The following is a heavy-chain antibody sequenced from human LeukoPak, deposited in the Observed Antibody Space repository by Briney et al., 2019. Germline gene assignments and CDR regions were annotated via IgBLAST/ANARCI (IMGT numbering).Heavy chain of an antibody. CDR3: ASSKTVTDY. D-gene: IGHD4-17*01. Sequence: SETLSLTCAVYGGSFSGYYWSWIRQPPGKGLEWIGEINHSGSTNYNPSLKSRVAISVDTSKNQFSLKLSSVTAADTAVYYCASSKTVTDYWGQGTPVTVSS. CDR2: INHSGST. J-gene: IGHJ4*02. V-gene: IGHV4-34*01. CDR1: GGSFSGYY.